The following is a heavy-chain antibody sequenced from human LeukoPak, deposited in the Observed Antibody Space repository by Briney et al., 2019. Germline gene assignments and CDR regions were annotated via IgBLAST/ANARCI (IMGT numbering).Heavy chain of an antibody. CDR2: IYPGDSDT. J-gene: IGHJ3*02. V-gene: IGHV5-51*01. D-gene: IGHD3-22*01. Sequence: GQSLKISCKGSGYSFTSYWIGWVRQMPGKGLEWMGIIYPGDSDTRYSPSFQGQVTISADKSISTAYLQWSSLKASDTAMYYCARSYYYDSSGYKAMAAFDIWGQGTMVTVSS. CDR1: GYSFTSYW. CDR3: ARSYYYDSSGYKAMAAFDI.